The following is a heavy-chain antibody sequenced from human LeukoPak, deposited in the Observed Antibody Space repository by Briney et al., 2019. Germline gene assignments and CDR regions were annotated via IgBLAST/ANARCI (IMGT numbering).Heavy chain of an antibody. Sequence: PGGSLRLSCAASGFTFSSYAMSWVRQAPGKGLEWVSAISGSGGSTYYADSVKGRFTISRGNSKNTLYLQMNSLRAEDTAVYYCAKVGTGTGASFDYWGQGTLVTVSS. J-gene: IGHJ4*02. CDR3: AKVGTGTGASFDY. D-gene: IGHD1-7*01. CDR2: ISGSGGST. V-gene: IGHV3-23*01. CDR1: GFTFSSYA.